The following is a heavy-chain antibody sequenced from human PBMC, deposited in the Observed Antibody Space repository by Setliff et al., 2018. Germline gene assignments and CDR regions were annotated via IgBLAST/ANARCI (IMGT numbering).Heavy chain of an antibody. CDR2: VYYSGYT. CDR3: ARVDFTMMQVVLGL. Sequence: SQTLSLTCTVSGGSISGYYWGWIRQPPGKGMEWIGSVYYSGYTYDNPSLQSRVTISVDMSKNQFSMKLTSVTAADTAVSYCARVDFTMMQVVLGLWGQGTLVTVSS. D-gene: IGHD3-22*01. CDR1: GGSISGYY. V-gene: IGHV4-39*07. J-gene: IGHJ1*01.